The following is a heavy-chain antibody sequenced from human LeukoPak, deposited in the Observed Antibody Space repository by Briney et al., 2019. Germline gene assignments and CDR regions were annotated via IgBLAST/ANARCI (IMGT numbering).Heavy chain of an antibody. CDR3: ARGYCSGDCFTLFDY. CDR1: GDIFTGYY. J-gene: IGHJ4*02. CDR2: INPNSGGT. D-gene: IGHD2-21*02. Sequence: GASVKVSCKASGDIFTGYYMHWVRQAPGQGLEWMGWINPNSGGTNYAQKFQGRVTMTRDTSISTAYMELSSLRSDDTAVYYCARGYCSGDCFTLFDYWGQGTLVTVSS. V-gene: IGHV1-2*02.